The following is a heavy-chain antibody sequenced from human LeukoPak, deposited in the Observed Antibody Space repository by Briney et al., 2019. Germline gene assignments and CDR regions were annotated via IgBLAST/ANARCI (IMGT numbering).Heavy chain of an antibody. V-gene: IGHV4-59*01. D-gene: IGHD1-26*01. CDR2: IYYSGST. J-gene: IGHJ6*03. CDR1: GGSIRIYY. CDR3: AREPSGSVGADNMDV. Sequence: PSETLSLTCTLSGGSIRIYYWSGMRQPPGKGLEWSGYIYYSGSTSYNPSLKSRVTISVDTSKNQFSLKLSSVTAADTAVYHCAREPSGSVGADNMDVWGKGPPVTVSS.